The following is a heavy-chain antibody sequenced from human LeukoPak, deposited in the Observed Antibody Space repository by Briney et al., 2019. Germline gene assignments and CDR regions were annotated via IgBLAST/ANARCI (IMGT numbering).Heavy chain of an antibody. J-gene: IGHJ5*02. Sequence: GGSLRPSCAASGFTFSAYSMNWVRQAPGKGLEWVSSISSGSRYIYYADSVKGRFTISRDNAKDSLYLQMNSLRAEDTAVYYCAKCSGGNCYHSDDHWGQGTLVTVSP. CDR3: AKCSGGNCYHSDDH. D-gene: IGHD2-15*01. CDR1: GFTFSAYS. V-gene: IGHV3-21*01. CDR2: ISSGSRYI.